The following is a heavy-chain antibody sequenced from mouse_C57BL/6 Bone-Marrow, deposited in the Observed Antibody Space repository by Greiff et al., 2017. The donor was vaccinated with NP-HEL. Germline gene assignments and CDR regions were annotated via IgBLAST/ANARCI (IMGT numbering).Heavy chain of an antibody. J-gene: IGHJ3*01. CDR3: ASYDYVGWCAY. D-gene: IGHD2-4*01. Sequence: VQLQQSGAELARPGASVKLSCKASGYTFTSYGISWVKQRTGQGLEWIGEIYPRSGNTYYNEKFKGKATLTADKYSSTAYMELRSLTSEDSAVFVCASYDYVGWCAYWGQGTLLTVSA. CDR2: IYPRSGNT. CDR1: GYTFTSYG. V-gene: IGHV1-81*01.